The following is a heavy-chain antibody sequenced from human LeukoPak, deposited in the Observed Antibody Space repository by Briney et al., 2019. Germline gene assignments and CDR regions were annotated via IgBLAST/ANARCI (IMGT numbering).Heavy chain of an antibody. Sequence: PGGSLRLSCAASGFTFNSYWMHWVRQAPGKGLVWVSRINSDGNSTSYADSVKGRFTISRDNSKNTLYLQMNSLRAEDTAVYYCAGDKTTGGWYEFDYWGQGTLVTVSS. J-gene: IGHJ4*02. CDR1: GFTFNSYW. CDR2: INSDGNST. CDR3: AGDKTTGGWYEFDY. D-gene: IGHD6-19*01. V-gene: IGHV3-74*01.